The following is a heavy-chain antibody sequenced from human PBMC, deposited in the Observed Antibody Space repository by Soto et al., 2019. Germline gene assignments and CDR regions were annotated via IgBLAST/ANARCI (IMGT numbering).Heavy chain of an antibody. Sequence: SETLSLTCAVSGGSISSSNWWSWVRQPPGKGLEWIGEIYHSGSTNYNPSLKSRVTISVDKSKNQFSLKLSSVTAADTAVYYCARFGVHDSSGYYYRFDYWGQGTLVTVSS. CDR1: GGSISSSNW. CDR2: IYHSGST. J-gene: IGHJ4*02. D-gene: IGHD3-22*01. CDR3: ARFGVHDSSGYYYRFDY. V-gene: IGHV4-4*02.